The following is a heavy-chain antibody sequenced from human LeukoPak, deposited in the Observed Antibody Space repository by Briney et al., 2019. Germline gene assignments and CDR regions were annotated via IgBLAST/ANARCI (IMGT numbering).Heavy chain of an antibody. CDR2: IYYSGST. Sequence: SQTLSLTCTVSGGSISSGGYYWSWIRQHPGKGLEWIGYIYYSGSTYYNPSLKSRVTVSVDTSKNQFSLKLSSVTAADTAVYYCARTRASKATITYYFDYWGQGTLVTVSS. CDR3: ARTRASKATITYYFDY. J-gene: IGHJ4*02. D-gene: IGHD5-12*01. CDR1: GGSISSGGYY. V-gene: IGHV4-31*03.